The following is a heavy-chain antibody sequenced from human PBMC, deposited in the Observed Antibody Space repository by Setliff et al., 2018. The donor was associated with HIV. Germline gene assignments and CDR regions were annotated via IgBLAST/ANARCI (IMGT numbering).Heavy chain of an antibody. CDR2: IYHTGSS. D-gene: IGHD2-15*01. CDR1: GFSISSRYY. V-gene: IGHV4-38-2*01. CDR3: ARSFSGEWDY. J-gene: IGHJ4*02. Sequence: SETLSLTCDVSGFSISSRYYWGWIRQSPGKGLEWIGNIYHTGSSYYNPSLNDRATISLDTSKNQFSLKLSSVTAADTAVYYCARSFSGEWDYWGQGTLVTVSS.